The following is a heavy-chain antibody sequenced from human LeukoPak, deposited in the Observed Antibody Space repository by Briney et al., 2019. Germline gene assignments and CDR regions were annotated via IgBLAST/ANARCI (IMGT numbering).Heavy chain of an antibody. J-gene: IGHJ3*02. CDR1: GFTFSSYA. CDR3: AGESFDI. V-gene: IGHV3-30*04. Sequence: GRSLRLSCAASGFTFSSYAVDWVRQAPGKGLEWVAVISKDGNSQNYADSVKGRFTISRDNSKNTLYLQMNSLRPEDTAVYYCAGESFDIWGQGTTVTVSS. CDR2: ISKDGNSQ.